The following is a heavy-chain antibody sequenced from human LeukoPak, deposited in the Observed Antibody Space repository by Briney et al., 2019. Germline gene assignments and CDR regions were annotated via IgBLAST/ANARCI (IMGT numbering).Heavy chain of an antibody. CDR2: ISWDGGST. CDR1: GFTFDDYT. Sequence: SGGSLRLSCAASGFTFDDYTMHWVRQAPGKGLEWVSLISWDGGSTYYADSVKGRFTISRDNSKNSLYLQMNSLRTEDTALYYCAKGEDYYGSGTPFDIWGQGTMVTVSS. J-gene: IGHJ3*02. CDR3: AKGEDYYGSGTPFDI. V-gene: IGHV3-43*01. D-gene: IGHD3-10*01.